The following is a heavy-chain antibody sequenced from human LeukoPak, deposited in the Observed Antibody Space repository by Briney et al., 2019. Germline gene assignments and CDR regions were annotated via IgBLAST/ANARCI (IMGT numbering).Heavy chain of an antibody. CDR2: ISGDGARA. CDR3: VYQVQGVVK. CDR1: GFTFSTYA. Sequence: PGGSLRLSCSASGFTFSTYAMHWVRQAPGKGLEDVSGISGDGARAFYAASVKGRFTISRDNSKNTLYVQMTSLRAEDTAVYYSVYQVQGVVKWGQGTLVTVSS. V-gene: IGHV3-64*05. J-gene: IGHJ4*02. D-gene: IGHD3-3*01.